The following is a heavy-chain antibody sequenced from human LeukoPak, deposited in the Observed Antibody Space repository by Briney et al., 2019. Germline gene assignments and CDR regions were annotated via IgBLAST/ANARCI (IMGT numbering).Heavy chain of an antibody. CDR2: INPNSGGT. V-gene: IGHV1-2*04. J-gene: IGHJ6*02. Sequence: ASVKVSCKASGYTFTGYYMHWVRQAPGQGLEWMGWINPNSGGTNYAQKFQGWVTMTRDTSISTAYMELSRLRSDDTAVYYCARANYYCYYGMDVWDQGTTVTVSS. CDR1: GYTFTGYY. CDR3: ARANYYCYYGMDV.